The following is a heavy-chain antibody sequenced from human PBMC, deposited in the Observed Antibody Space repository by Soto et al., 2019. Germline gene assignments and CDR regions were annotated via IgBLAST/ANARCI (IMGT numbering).Heavy chain of an antibody. Sequence: KASETLSLTCTVSGGSISSGGYYWSWIRQHPGKGLEWIGYIYYSGSTYYNPSLKSRVTISVDTSKNQFSLKLSSVTAADTAVYYCARALTIFGIFANWFDPWGQGTLVTVSS. V-gene: IGHV4-31*03. CDR1: GGSISSGGYY. J-gene: IGHJ5*02. CDR3: ARALTIFGIFANWFDP. CDR2: IYYSGST. D-gene: IGHD3-3*01.